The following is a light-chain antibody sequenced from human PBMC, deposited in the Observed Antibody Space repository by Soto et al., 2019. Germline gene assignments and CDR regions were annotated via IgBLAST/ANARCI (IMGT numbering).Light chain of an antibody. Sequence: QSALTQPASVSGSPGQSITISCTGTSSDVGGYNYVSWYQQHPGKAPKLMIYGVSNRPSGVSNRCSGSKSGNTASLTISGLQAEDEADYYCSSYASSSSLRVFGGGTKLTVL. CDR1: SSDVGGYNY. CDR3: SSYASSSSLRV. V-gene: IGLV2-14*01. J-gene: IGLJ3*02. CDR2: GVS.